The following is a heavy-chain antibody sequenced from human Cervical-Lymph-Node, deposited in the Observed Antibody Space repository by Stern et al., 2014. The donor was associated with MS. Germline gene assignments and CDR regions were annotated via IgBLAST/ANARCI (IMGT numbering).Heavy chain of an antibody. CDR3: ARASTTANNYYDGVDV. CDR1: GYTFTDYY. CDR2: IKPNNGGT. D-gene: IGHD1-1*01. J-gene: IGHJ6*02. V-gene: IGHV1-2*04. Sequence: QLVQSGAEVKNPGASVKVSCKASGYTFTDYYMQWMRQAPGQGLAWMGWIKPNNGGTKSAQKLQGWVTMTRDTATSTAYMELSRLRSDDTAIYYCARASTTANNYYDGVDVWGQGTTVTVTS.